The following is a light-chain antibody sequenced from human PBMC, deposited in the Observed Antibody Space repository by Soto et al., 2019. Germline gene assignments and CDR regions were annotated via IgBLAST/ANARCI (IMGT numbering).Light chain of an antibody. V-gene: IGLV6-57*04. CDR2: ENN. CDR3: QSYDSDFVV. J-gene: IGLJ2*01. CDR1: SGSIANNY. Sequence: NFMLTQPHSVSESPGTTLSISFTRSSGSIANNYVQWYQQRPGSAPTTVIYENNQRLSGVPDRFSGSTDGSSNSASLTISGLQTEDEADYYCQSYDSDFVVFVGGTKLTVL.